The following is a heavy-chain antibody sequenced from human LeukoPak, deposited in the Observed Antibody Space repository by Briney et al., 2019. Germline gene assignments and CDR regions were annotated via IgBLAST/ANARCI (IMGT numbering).Heavy chain of an antibody. V-gene: IGHV3-23*01. D-gene: IGHD2-15*01. CDR1: GFTFSSYA. CDR2: ISGGDDST. Sequence: GGSLRLSCTASGFTFSSYAMSWVRQPPGKGLEWVSLISGGDDSTYYADSVKGRFTISRDNSKNTLYLEMNSLRAEDTAVYYCGKDRNVYCSGGSCYTLWGQGTLVTVSS. J-gene: IGHJ4*02. CDR3: GKDRNVYCSGGSCYTL.